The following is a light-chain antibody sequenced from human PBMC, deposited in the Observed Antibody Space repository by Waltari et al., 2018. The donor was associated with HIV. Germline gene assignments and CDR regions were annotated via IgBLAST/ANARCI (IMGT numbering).Light chain of an antibody. Sequence: QSALTQPASVSGSPGQSITISCTGTSSAVGGYNYVSWYQQHPGKAPKLMIYDVSNRPSGVSNRFSGSKSGNTASLTISGLQAEDEADYYCSSYTSSSTLGGVFGGGTKLTVL. CDR3: SSYTSSSTLGGV. J-gene: IGLJ3*02. CDR1: SSAVGGYNY. CDR2: DVS. V-gene: IGLV2-14*01.